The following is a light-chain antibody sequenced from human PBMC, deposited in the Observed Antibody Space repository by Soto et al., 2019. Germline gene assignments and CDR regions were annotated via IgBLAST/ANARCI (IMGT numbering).Light chain of an antibody. CDR3: SSYTSTSTVV. CDR1: SSDVGGYNY. CDR2: AVD. V-gene: IGLV2-14*01. J-gene: IGLJ2*01. Sequence: QSALTQPASVSGSPGQSITTSCTGTSSDVGGYNYVSWYQQHPGKAPKLMIYAVDNRPSGVSNRFSGSRSGNTASLTISGLQAEDEADYYCSSYTSTSTVVFGGGTKLTVL.